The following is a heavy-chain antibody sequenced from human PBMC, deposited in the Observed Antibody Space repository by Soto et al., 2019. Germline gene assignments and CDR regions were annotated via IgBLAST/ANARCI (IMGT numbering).Heavy chain of an antibody. CDR3: ARGPRDGFDY. CDR2: ISYSGST. V-gene: IGHV4-31*03. J-gene: IGHJ4*02. Sequence: QVQLQESGPGLVKPSQTLSLTCTVSGGSISSGGYYWSWIRQHPGKGLEWIGYISYSGSTFYNPSLKSRVTISVDTSKIPFSLNRSSVTAADTAVYDWARGPRDGFDYWGQGTLVTVSS. CDR1: GGSISSGGYY.